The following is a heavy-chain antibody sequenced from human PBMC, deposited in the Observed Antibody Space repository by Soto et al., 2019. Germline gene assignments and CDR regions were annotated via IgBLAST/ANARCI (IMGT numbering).Heavy chain of an antibody. J-gene: IGHJ4*02. Sequence: PSETLSLTCTVSGGSISSYYWSWIRQPPGKGLEWIGYIYYSGSTNYNPSLKSRVAMSVDTSKNQFSLRLSSVTAADTAVYYCAREQLRTYFDSWGQGTLVTV. D-gene: IGHD6-6*01. CDR1: GGSISSYY. V-gene: IGHV4-59*01. CDR3: AREQLRTYFDS. CDR2: IYYSGST.